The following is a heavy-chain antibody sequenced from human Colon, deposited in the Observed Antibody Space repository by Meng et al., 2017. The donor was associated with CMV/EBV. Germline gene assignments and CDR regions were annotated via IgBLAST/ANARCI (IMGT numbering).Heavy chain of an antibody. Sequence: ASCYTFTSYGFLWVRQAPGQGLEWVGWISVYNGNTYYARKLQGRVTMTTDKSTSTAYMELRSLTSDDTAIYYCATAPPILGDKHFDYWGQGTLVTVSS. J-gene: IGHJ4*02. D-gene: IGHD1-26*01. CDR3: ATAPPILGDKHFDY. V-gene: IGHV1-18*01. CDR2: ISVYNGNT. CDR1: CYTFTSYG.